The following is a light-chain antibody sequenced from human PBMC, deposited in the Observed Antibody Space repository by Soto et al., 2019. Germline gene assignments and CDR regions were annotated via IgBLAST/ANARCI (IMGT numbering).Light chain of an antibody. J-gene: IGLJ2*01. CDR1: TSNIGTNT. V-gene: IGLV1-44*01. CDR2: SDD. Sequence: QSALTQPPSASGTPGQRVIISCSGSTSNIGTNTVNWYQQLPGTAPKLLIFSDDQRPSGVPGRFSGSKSGTSASLAISGLQSEDEADYYCAAWDDSLNGDVVFGGGTKVTVL. CDR3: AAWDDSLNGDVV.